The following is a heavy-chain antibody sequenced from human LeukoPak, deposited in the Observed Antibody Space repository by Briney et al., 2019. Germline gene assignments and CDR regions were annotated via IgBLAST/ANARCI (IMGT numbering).Heavy chain of an antibody. CDR2: INPNSDGT. Sequence: GASVKVSCKASGYTFTGYYMHWVRQAPGQGLEWMGWINPNSDGTNYAQKFQGRVTMTRDTSISTAYMELSRLRSDDTAVYYCARDAGCSYGYGRVTNGVCQPDYWGQGTLVTVSS. J-gene: IGHJ4*02. D-gene: IGHD2-8*01. V-gene: IGHV1-2*02. CDR3: ARDAGCSYGYGRVTNGVCQPDY. CDR1: GYTFTGYY.